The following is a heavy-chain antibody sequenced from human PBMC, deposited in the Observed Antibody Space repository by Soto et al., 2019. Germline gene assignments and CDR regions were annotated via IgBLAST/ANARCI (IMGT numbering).Heavy chain of an antibody. V-gene: IGHV4-34*01. J-gene: IGHJ4*02. D-gene: IGHD3-3*01. CDR2: INHSGST. CDR1: GGSFSGYY. CDR3: ARGRDFWSGYDFDY. Sequence: QVQLQQWGAGLLKPSETLSLTCAVYGGSFSGYYWSWIRQPPGKGLEWIGEINHSGSTNYNPSLKSRGTISVDTSKNQFSLKLSSVTAADTAVYYCARGRDFWSGYDFDYWGQGTLVTVSS.